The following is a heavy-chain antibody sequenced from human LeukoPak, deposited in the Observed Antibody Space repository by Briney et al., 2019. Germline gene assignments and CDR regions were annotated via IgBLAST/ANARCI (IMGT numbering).Heavy chain of an antibody. CDR3: ARDTGSTSWDSFGY. V-gene: IGHV1-69*06. CDR1: GGTFSSYA. J-gene: IGHJ4*02. D-gene: IGHD2-2*01. Sequence: SVKVSCKASGGTFSSYAISWVRQAPGQGLEWMGGIIPIFGTANYAQKFQGRVTITADKSTSTAYMELSSLRSEDTAVYYCARDTGSTSWDSFGYWGQGTLVTVSS. CDR2: IIPIFGTA.